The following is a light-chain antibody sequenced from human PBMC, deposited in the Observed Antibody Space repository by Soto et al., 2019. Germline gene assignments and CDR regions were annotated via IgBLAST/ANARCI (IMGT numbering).Light chain of an antibody. J-gene: IGLJ1*01. V-gene: IGLV1-40*01. CDR1: SSNIGAGYD. CDR3: QSYDSTVSAEV. CDR2: GNS. Sequence: VMPKPQLEPVSPGLMVTISCTGSSSNIGAGYDVHWYQQLPGTAPNLLIYGNSNRPSGVPDRCSGSKSGTSASLAITGLQAEDEADYYCQSYDSTVSAEVFGPGPKDAVL.